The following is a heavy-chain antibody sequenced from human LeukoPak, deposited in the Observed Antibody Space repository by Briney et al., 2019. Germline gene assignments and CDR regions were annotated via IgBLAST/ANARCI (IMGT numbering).Heavy chain of an antibody. J-gene: IGHJ4*02. D-gene: IGHD6-25*01. Sequence: PGGSLRLSCAASGFTFSSYSMNWVRQAPGKGLEWVSYISSSSSTIYYADSVKGRFTISRDNAKNSLYLQMNSLRAEDTAVYYCAKDMGYSSGSQGSDYWGQGTLVTVSS. CDR1: GFTFSSYS. CDR3: AKDMGYSSGSQGSDY. V-gene: IGHV3-48*04. CDR2: ISSSSSTI.